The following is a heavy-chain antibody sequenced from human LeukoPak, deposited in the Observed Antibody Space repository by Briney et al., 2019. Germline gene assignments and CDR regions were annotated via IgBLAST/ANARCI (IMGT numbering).Heavy chain of an antibody. J-gene: IGHJ4*02. V-gene: IGHV5-51*01. CDR1: GYSFTSYW. CDR3: ARGGWFGENQVDY. D-gene: IGHD3-10*01. Sequence: GESLKISCNGSGYSFTSYWIGCVRQMPGKGLEWMGIIYPGDSDTRYSPSLQGQVTISGDKSISTAYLQWSSLKASDTAMYYCARGGWFGENQVDYWGQGTLVTVSS. CDR2: IYPGDSDT.